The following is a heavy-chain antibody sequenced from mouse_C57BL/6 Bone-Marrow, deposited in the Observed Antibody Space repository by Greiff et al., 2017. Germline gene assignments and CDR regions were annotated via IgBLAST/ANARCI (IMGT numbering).Heavy chain of an antibody. CDR1: GFTFSSYG. D-gene: IGHD1-1*01. J-gene: IGHJ1*03. Sequence: DAMLVESGGDLVKPGGSLKLSCAASGFTFSSYGMSWVRQTPDKRLEWVATISSGGSYTYYPDSVKGRFTISRDNAKNTLYLQMSSLKSEDTAMYYCARRGIILQGYFDVWGTGTTVTVSS. CDR2: ISSGGSYT. CDR3: ARRGIILQGYFDV. V-gene: IGHV5-6*02.